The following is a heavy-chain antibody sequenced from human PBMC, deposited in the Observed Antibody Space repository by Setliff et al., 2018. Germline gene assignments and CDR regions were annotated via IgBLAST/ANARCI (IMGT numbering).Heavy chain of an antibody. CDR1: GGSISSSSYY. CDR2: IYSRGST. D-gene: IGHD1-26*01. V-gene: IGHV4-39*07. Sequence: PSETLSLTCTVSGGSISSSSYYWGWIRQPPGTWLEWIGSIYSRGSTYYNPSLKSRVPISVDTSTNQFSLKLSSVTAADTAVYYCARDNTIVGATDYWGQGTLVTVSS. CDR3: ARDNTIVGATDY. J-gene: IGHJ4*02.